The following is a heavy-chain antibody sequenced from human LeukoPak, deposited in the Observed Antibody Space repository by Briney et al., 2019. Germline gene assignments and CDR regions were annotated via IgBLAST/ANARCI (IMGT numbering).Heavy chain of an antibody. CDR2: ISAYNGNT. V-gene: IGHV1-18*01. CDR3: TRDFVLLTSYDVFEN. CDR1: GYTFTNYD. Sequence: ASVKVSCKASGYTFTNYDISWVRQAPGQGLEWVGWISAYNGNTNSAQKLQGRVTMTTDTSTTTVYMELRSLRSDDTAVYYCTRDFVLLTSYDVFENWGQGTLVTVSS. D-gene: IGHD3-3*01. J-gene: IGHJ4*02.